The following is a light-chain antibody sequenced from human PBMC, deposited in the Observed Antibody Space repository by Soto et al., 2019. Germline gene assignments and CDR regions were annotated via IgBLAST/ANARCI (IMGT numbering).Light chain of an antibody. Sequence: QSALTQPPSVSGSPGQSVTISCTGTSSDVGAYDHVSWYQQPPGTAPRVMIYDVTNRPSGVPDRFSGSKSGNTASLTISGLLPEDEADYYCSSVTTRTTVVFGGGTKVTVL. CDR1: SSDVGAYDH. V-gene: IGLV2-18*02. CDR2: DVT. CDR3: SSVTTRTTVV. J-gene: IGLJ2*01.